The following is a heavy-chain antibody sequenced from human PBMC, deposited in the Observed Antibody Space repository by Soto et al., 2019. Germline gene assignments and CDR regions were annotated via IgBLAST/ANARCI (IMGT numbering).Heavy chain of an antibody. CDR2: IYYSGST. D-gene: IGHD2-21*01. Sequence: QVQLQESGPGLVKPSQTLSLTCTVSGDSISSGGYYWSWIRQHPGRGLEWIGYIYYSGSTYYNPSLKSPVTISVDTSKNQFSLKLTSVTAADTAVYYCAASCVGCGGFNYYGMDVWGQGTTATVSS. V-gene: IGHV4-31*01. CDR1: GDSISSGGYY. J-gene: IGHJ6*02. CDR3: AASCVGCGGFNYYGMDV.